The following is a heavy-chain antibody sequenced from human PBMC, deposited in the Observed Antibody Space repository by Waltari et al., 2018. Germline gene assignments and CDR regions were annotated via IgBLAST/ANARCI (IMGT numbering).Heavy chain of an antibody. D-gene: IGHD5-12*01. J-gene: IGHJ4*02. CDR1: GYTFTPYY. Sequence: QVQLVQSGPEVKNPGASVRISCQSSGYTFTPYYIHWVRQAPGQGLEWMALINPGDDTTRYAQNFQGRVTMTRDTSTGTVYMEMSSLRFEDTAIYYCTREGVGRNGYNFDYWGQGTLVTVSS. CDR3: TREGVGRNGYNFDY. V-gene: IGHV1-46*01. CDR2: INPGDDTT.